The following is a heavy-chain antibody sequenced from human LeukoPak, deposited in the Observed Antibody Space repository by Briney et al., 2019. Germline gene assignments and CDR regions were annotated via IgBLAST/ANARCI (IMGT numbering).Heavy chain of an antibody. CDR1: GGTFSSYA. Sequence: GASVKVSCKASGGTFSSYAISWVRQAPGQGLEWMGGIIPIFGTANYAQKFQGRATITADESTSTAYMELSSLRSEDTAVYYCARDAGTTASGRYYYGMDVWGQGTTVTVSS. D-gene: IGHD1-7*01. CDR3: ARDAGTTASGRYYYGMDV. CDR2: IIPIFGTA. J-gene: IGHJ6*02. V-gene: IGHV1-69*13.